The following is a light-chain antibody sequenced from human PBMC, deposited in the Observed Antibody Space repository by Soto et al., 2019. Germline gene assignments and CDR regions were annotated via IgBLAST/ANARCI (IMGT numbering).Light chain of an antibody. V-gene: IGKV1-5*03. J-gene: IGKJ1*01. CDR3: GYYNDYCWT. Sequence: DIQLTQSPSTLSASVGDRVTITCRASQTISSWLAWYQQKPGKAPNLLIYETSNLESGVPSRFSGSGSGTEVTLSICSLQPDDFATYYCGYYNDYCWTFGQGTKVEIK. CDR1: QTISSW. CDR2: ETS.